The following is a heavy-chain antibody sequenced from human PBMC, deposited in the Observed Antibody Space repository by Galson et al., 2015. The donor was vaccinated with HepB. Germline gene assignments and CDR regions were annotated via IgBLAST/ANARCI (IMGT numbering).Heavy chain of an antibody. Sequence: SLKLSCTASGFTFTDYNIHWVRQAPGQGLEWLSPISSNSSYTYYAHSVKGRFTISRDNYKNSMNLQLNNLRSEDTAVYYCARASPYGAGSYYGDYWGQGTLVTVSS. D-gene: IGHD3-10*01. J-gene: IGHJ4*02. CDR2: ISSNSSYT. CDR1: GFTFTDYN. CDR3: ARASPYGAGSYYGDY. V-gene: IGHV3-21*01.